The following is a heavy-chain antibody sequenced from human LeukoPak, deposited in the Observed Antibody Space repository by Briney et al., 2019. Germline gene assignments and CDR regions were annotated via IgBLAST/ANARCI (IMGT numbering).Heavy chain of an antibody. CDR3: ARDGSPDDSSGY. D-gene: IGHD3-22*01. CDR1: GGTFSSYA. CDR2: IIPIFGTA. Sequence: SVKVSCKSSGGTFSSYAISWVRQAPGQGLEWMGGIIPIFGTANYAQKFQGRVTITADESTSTAYMELSSLRSEDTAVYYCARDGSPDDSSGYWGQGTLVTVSS. J-gene: IGHJ4*02. V-gene: IGHV1-69*01.